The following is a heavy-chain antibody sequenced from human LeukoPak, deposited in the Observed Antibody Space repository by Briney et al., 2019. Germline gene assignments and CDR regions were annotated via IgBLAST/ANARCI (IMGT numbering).Heavy chain of an antibody. Sequence: SETLSLTCTVSGGSIRSSYYYWGWIRQPPGKGLEWIGSIYDSGSTYYNPSLKSRVTISVDTSKNQFSLKLNSVTAADTAVYYCARGHSSSWLFDSWGQGTLVSVSS. D-gene: IGHD6-13*01. J-gene: IGHJ4*02. CDR2: IYDSGST. V-gene: IGHV4-39*01. CDR3: ARGHSSSWLFDS. CDR1: GGSIRSSYYY.